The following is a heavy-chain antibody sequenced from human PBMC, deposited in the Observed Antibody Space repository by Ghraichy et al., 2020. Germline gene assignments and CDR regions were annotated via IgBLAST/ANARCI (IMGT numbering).Heavy chain of an antibody. CDR1: GFIFRNFW. D-gene: IGHD1-26*01. CDR3: ARVRPGSCFDY. CDR2: IKEDGSEK. V-gene: IGHV3-7*01. J-gene: IGHJ4*02. Sequence: ESLNISCATSGFIFRNFWMSWVRQAPGKGLEWVASIKEDGSEKYYMDSVKGRFTISRDNAKGSYYLQLSSLRAEDTAVYFCARVRPGSCFDYWGQGTLVTVSA.